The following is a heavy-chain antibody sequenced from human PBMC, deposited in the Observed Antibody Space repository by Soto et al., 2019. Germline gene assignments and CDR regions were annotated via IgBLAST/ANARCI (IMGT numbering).Heavy chain of an antibody. CDR2: IYNTGST. J-gene: IGHJ4*02. CDR3: ARGGGVTDTFDY. Sequence: PSETLPLTCTVSGGPISSYYWSWIRQPPGKGLEWIWDIYNTGSTNYNPTLKSRVTMSVDTSKNQFSLKLTSVTAADTAVYYCARGGGVTDTFDYWRRGTLDTVSS. V-gene: IGHV4-59*01. D-gene: IGHD3-10*01. CDR1: GGPISSYY.